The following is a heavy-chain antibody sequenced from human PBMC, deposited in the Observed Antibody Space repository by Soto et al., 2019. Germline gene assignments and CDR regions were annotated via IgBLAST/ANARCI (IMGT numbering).Heavy chain of an antibody. J-gene: IGHJ4*02. D-gene: IGHD6-19*01. CDR2: IIPILGIA. V-gene: IGHV1-69*04. CDR1: GGTFSSYT. Sequence: GGSVKVSCKASGGTFSSYTISWVRQAPGQGLEWMGRIIPILGIANYAQKFQGRVTITADKSTSTAYMELSSLRSEDTAVYYCARELRVAGTNLSGDDYWGQGTLVTVSS. CDR3: ARELRVAGTNLSGDDY.